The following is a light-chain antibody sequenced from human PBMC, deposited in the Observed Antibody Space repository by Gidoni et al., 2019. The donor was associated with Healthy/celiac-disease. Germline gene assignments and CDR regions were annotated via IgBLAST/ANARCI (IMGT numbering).Light chain of an antibody. CDR1: KGISRY. V-gene: IGKV1-8*01. CDR3: RQYYSYHVCT. Sequence: AIRPTPPPASFSASTGARVTITCRASKGISRYLAWYQQKPGKAPKILIYAASTLQGGVPSRFSSSRSAADLTLTISCMLSEDFATNYCRQYYSYHVCTFGQGTKLEIK. CDR2: AAS. J-gene: IGKJ2*02.